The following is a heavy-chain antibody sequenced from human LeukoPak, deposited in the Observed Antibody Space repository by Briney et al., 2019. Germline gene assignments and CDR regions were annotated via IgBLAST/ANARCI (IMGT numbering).Heavy chain of an antibody. J-gene: IGHJ6*03. V-gene: IGHV4-59*12. CDR3: ARVLGSYYYYYMDV. CDR1: GGSISSYY. CDR2: IYYSGST. Sequence: SETLSLTCTVSGGSISSYYWNWIRQPPGKGLEWIGYIYYSGSTNYNPSLKSRVTISVDTSKNQFSLKLSSVTAADTAVYYCARVLGSYYYYYMDVWGKGTTVTVSS. D-gene: IGHD3-16*01.